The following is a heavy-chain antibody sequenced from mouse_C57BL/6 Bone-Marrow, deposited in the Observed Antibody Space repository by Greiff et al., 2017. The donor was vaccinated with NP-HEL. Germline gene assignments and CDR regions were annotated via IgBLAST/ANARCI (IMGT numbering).Heavy chain of an antibody. D-gene: IGHD2-3*01. CDR3: ARHLNGYYLAWFAY. CDR1: GFTFSSYG. J-gene: IGHJ3*01. CDR2: ISSGGSYT. V-gene: IGHV5-6*01. Sequence: EVQLQESGGDLVKPGGSLKLSCAASGFTFSSYGMSWVRQTPDKRLEWVATISSGGSYTYYPDSVKGRFTISRDNAKNTLYLQMSSLKSEDTAMYYCARHLNGYYLAWFAYWGQGTLVTVSA.